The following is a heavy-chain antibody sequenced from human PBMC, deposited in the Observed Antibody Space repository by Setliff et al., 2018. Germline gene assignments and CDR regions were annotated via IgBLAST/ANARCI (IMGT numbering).Heavy chain of an antibody. Sequence: SVKVSCKASGGTFSSYGISWVRQAPGQGLEWMGGTIPIFGTTDYAQKFRGRVTSTADESTTTAYLELSSLRSEDTAVYYCARVRDCSGGICHRGFHHYMDVWGKGTTVTVSS. CDR3: ARVRDCSGGICHRGFHHYMDV. V-gene: IGHV1-69*13. CDR1: GGTFSSYG. D-gene: IGHD2-15*01. CDR2: TIPIFGTT. J-gene: IGHJ6*03.